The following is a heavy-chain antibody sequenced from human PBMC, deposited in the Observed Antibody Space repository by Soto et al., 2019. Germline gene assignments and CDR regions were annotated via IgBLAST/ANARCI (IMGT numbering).Heavy chain of an antibody. J-gene: IGHJ4*02. V-gene: IGHV4-59*01. CDR1: GASISTYY. Sequence: QVQLQESGPGLVKASETLSVTCTVSGASISTYYWSWIRQPPGQGLEWIGYIYHTGKSNYNPSLRTGITISVDTSRNQFSLKRSSVTAADTAVYYGARGRGFGEHYFDSWGQGTLLTASS. D-gene: IGHD3-10*01. CDR2: IYHTGKS. CDR3: ARGRGFGEHYFDS.